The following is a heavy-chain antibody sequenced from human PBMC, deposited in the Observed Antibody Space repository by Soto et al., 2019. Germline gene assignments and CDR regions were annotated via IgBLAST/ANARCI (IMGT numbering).Heavy chain of an antibody. CDR1: GSSINSSCYY. CDR3: ARLTSRHLVDY. D-gene: IGHD3-16*01. V-gene: IGHV4-39*01. Sequence: PSETLSLTCTVSGSSINSSCYYWGWIRQPPGKGLEWIGSMFYGVSTYYNPSLKSRVTVSVDTSKNQFSLNLRSVTAADTAVYYCARLTSRHLVDYLGQGTLVTFSS. CDR2: MFYGVST. J-gene: IGHJ4*02.